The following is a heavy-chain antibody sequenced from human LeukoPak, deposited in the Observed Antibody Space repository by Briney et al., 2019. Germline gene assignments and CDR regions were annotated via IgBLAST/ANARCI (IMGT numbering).Heavy chain of an antibody. Sequence: RASVKVSCKASGGTFSSYAISWVRQAPGQGLEWMGRIIPILGIANYAQKFQGRVTMTEDTSTDTAYMELSSLRSEDTAVYYCATGRRGGYDFWSGYYAYYFDYWGQGTLVTVSS. CDR1: GGTFSSYA. CDR2: IIPILGIA. V-gene: IGHV1-69*04. CDR3: ATGRRGGYDFWSGYYAYYFDY. D-gene: IGHD3-3*01. J-gene: IGHJ4*02.